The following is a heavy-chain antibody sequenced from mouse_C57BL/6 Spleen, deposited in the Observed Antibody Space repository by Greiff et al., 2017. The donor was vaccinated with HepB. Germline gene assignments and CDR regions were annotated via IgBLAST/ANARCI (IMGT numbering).Heavy chain of an antibody. Sequence: QVHVKQPGAELVKPGASVKLSCKASGYTFTSYWMHWVKQRPGQGLEWIGMIHPNSGSTNYNEKFKSKATLTVDKSSSTAYMQLSSLTSEDSAVYYCARGEGYYDYDGGYWGQGTTLTVSS. CDR3: ARGEGYYDYDGGY. J-gene: IGHJ2*01. CDR2: IHPNSGST. V-gene: IGHV1-64*01. CDR1: GYTFTSYW. D-gene: IGHD2-4*01.